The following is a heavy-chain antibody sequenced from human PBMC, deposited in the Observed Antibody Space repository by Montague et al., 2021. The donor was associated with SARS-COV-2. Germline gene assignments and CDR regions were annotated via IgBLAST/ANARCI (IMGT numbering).Heavy chain of an antibody. CDR2: IYWDDDK. CDR3: AARGITGWAFDY. Sequence: PALVKPTQTLTLTCTFSGFSLSTSGVGVGWIRQTPGKALEWLALIYWDDDKRYSPSLKSRLTITKDTSKNQVVLTMTNMDPVDTATYYCAARGITGWAFDYWGQGTLVTVSS. D-gene: IGHD1-20*01. V-gene: IGHV2-5*02. J-gene: IGHJ4*02. CDR1: GFSLSTSGVG.